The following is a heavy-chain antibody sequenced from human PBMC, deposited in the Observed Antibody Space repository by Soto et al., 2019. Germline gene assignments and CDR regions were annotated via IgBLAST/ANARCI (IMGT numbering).Heavy chain of an antibody. J-gene: IGHJ4*02. CDR3: ARGVGSSPPRY. D-gene: IGHD3-9*01. Sequence: NPSETLSLTCTLSAGSISVYPWTWIRQSPRQVSGWIGYVYDNGRPYYGPSLKSRVTTSADTSKNQVPLKLTSATAADTAVDYCARGVGSSPPRYWGRRTLVAVS. CDR2: VYDNGRP. CDR1: AGSISVYP. V-gene: IGHV4-59*01.